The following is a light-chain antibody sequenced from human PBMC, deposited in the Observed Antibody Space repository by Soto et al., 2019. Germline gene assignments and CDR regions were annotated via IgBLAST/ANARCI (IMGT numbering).Light chain of an antibody. CDR3: SSYTSSSSSVV. CDR2: DVS. Sequence: QSALTQPASVSGSPGQSITISCTGTSSDVGTYNYVSWYQQHPGKAPKFMIYDVSIRPSGVSDRFSGSKSGNTASLTISGLQAEDEADYYCSSYTSSSSSVVFGGGTKVTVL. J-gene: IGLJ2*01. CDR1: SSDVGTYNY. V-gene: IGLV2-14*01.